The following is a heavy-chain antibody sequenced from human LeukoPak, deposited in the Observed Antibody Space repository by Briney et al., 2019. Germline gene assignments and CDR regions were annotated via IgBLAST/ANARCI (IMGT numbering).Heavy chain of an antibody. CDR2: IYSGGST. V-gene: IGHV3-66*01. CDR1: GFTVSSNY. CDR3: ARGPYSSNWYVDY. D-gene: IGHD6-13*01. Sequence: GGSLRLSCAASGFTVSSNYMSWVRQAPGKGLEWVSVIYSGGSTYYADSVKGRFTISRDSAKNSLYLQMNSLRAEDTAVYYCARGPYSSNWYVDYWGQGTLVTVAS. J-gene: IGHJ4*02.